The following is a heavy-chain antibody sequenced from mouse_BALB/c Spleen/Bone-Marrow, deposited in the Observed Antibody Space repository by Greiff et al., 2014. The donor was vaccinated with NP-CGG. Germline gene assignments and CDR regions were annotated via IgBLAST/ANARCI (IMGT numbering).Heavy chain of an antibody. D-gene: IGHD2-3*01. Sequence: LVESGAELVEPGASVKLSCKASGYTFTSYYLYWVKQRPGQGLEWIGEINPSNGDTNFNEKFKSKASLTVDISSNTTYMQLSSLTSEDSAVYYCTRYDGYFTLFAYWGQGTLVTVSA. CDR1: GYTFTSYY. V-gene: IGHV1-53*01. J-gene: IGHJ3*01. CDR2: INPSNGDT. CDR3: TRYDGYFTLFAY.